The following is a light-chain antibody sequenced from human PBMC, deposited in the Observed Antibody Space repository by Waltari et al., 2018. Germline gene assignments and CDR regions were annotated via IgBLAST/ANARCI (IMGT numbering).Light chain of an antibody. Sequence: DLQMTQSPSSVSASVGDSVPIPCRASQALSGCLAWYQQKPGKAPKLLINSASTLQSGVPSRFSGSGSGTEYTLTISSLLPXDFATYFCQQAHSWPLAFGGGTEV. CDR2: SAS. CDR1: QALSGC. J-gene: IGKJ4*01. CDR3: QQAHSWPLA. V-gene: IGKV1-12*01.